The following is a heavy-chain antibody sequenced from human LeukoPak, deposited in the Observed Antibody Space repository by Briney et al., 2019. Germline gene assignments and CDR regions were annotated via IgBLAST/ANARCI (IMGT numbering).Heavy chain of an antibody. J-gene: IGHJ4*02. CDR3: AKRSDYGGSGNYFDF. CDR1: GFTFSTYW. CDR2: ISGRDSNT. V-gene: IGHV3-23*01. D-gene: IGHD4-23*01. Sequence: GGSLRLSCAASGFTFSTYWMSWVRQAPGKGLEWVSTISGRDSNTYYADSVTGRFTISRDNSKNTLYLQMNSLRAEDTAVYYCAKRSDYGGSGNYFDFWGQGTPVTVSS.